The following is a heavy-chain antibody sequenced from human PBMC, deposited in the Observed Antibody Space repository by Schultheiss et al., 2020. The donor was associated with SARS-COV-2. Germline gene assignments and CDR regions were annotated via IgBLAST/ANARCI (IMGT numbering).Heavy chain of an antibody. D-gene: IGHD6-6*01. J-gene: IGHJ6*02. CDR2: IYDSGST. CDR3: AREYSSSPGGEPYYYYGLDV. V-gene: IGHV4-31*03. Sequence: SETLSLTCTVSGGSISSGSYYWSWIRQPAGKGLEWIGYIYDSGSTYYNPTLKSRVTISIDTSKNQFSLKLTSVTAADTAVYYCAREYSSSPGGEPYYYYGLDVWGQGTTVTVSS. CDR1: GGSISSGSYY.